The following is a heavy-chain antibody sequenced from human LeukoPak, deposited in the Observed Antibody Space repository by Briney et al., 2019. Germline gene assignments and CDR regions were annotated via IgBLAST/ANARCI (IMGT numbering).Heavy chain of an antibody. V-gene: IGHV3-23*01. Sequence: GGSLRLSRAASGFTFSSYAMTWVRQAPGKGLEWVSGIGGSGSNTYYADSVRGRFTISRDNSKNTLYLQMNSLRAEDTAVYYCARDLAGITATPGDNWGQGTLVTVSS. D-gene: IGHD1-20*01. J-gene: IGHJ4*02. CDR1: GFTFSSYA. CDR2: IGGSGSNT. CDR3: ARDLAGITATPGDN.